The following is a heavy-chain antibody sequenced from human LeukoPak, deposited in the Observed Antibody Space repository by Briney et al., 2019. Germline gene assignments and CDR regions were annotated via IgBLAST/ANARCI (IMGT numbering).Heavy chain of an antibody. J-gene: IGHJ6*02. Sequence: GGSLRLSCAASGFTFSSYSMNWVRQAPGKGLEWVSSISSSSSCIYYADSVKGRFTISRDIAKNSLYLQMNSLRAEDTAVYYCARDGQGSYYYYYGMDVWGQGTTVTVSS. D-gene: IGHD3-10*01. CDR2: ISSSSSCI. CDR1: GFTFSSYS. CDR3: ARDGQGSYYYYYGMDV. V-gene: IGHV3-21*01.